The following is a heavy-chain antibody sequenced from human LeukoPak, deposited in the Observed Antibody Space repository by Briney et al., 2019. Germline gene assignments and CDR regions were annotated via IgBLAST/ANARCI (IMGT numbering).Heavy chain of an antibody. Sequence: ASVKVSCKASGYTFTSYDINWVRQATGQGLEWTGWMNPNSGNTGYAQKFQGRVTMTRNTSISTAYMELSSLRSEDTAVYYCARGPRYSSSWYGMDVWGQGTTVTVSS. CDR1: GYTFTSYD. D-gene: IGHD6-13*01. CDR3: ARGPRYSSSWYGMDV. V-gene: IGHV1-8*01. J-gene: IGHJ6*02. CDR2: MNPNSGNT.